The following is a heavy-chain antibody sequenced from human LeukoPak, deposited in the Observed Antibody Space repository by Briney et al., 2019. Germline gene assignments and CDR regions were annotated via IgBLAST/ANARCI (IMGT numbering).Heavy chain of an antibody. D-gene: IGHD6-19*01. CDR2: ISPYKGNT. CDR1: GYTFTSYG. V-gene: IGHV1-18*01. J-gene: IGHJ5*02. CDR3: ARGRMAGTPNWFDP. Sequence: GASVKVSCKSSGYTFTSYGISWVRQAPGQGLEWMGWISPYKGNTDYAQKFQGRVSVTTDTSTSTAYMELRSPRSDDTAVYYCARGRMAGTPNWFDPWGQGTLVTVSS.